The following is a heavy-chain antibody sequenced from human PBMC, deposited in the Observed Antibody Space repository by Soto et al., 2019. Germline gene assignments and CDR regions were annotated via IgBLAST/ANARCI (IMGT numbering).Heavy chain of an antibody. V-gene: IGHV1-69*04. D-gene: IGHD3-16*01. Sequence: ASVKVSCKASGGTFSSYTISWVRQAPGQGLEWMGRIIPILGIANYAQKFQGRVTITADKSTSTAYMELSSLRSEDTAVYYCARDSEWEGEELLGEYYFDYWGQGTLVTVSS. J-gene: IGHJ4*02. CDR1: GGTFSSYT. CDR2: IIPILGIA. CDR3: ARDSEWEGEELLGEYYFDY.